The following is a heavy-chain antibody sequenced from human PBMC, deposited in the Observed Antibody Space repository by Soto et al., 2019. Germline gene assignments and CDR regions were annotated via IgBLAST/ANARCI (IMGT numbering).Heavy chain of an antibody. CDR2: FVPLFGTT. CDR1: GGTFSGYA. CDR3: ATHGLGVPSPPYFDN. Sequence: QLVQSGSEVKKPGSSVKVSCQASGGTFSGYALTWVRQAPGQGLEWMGEFVPLFGTTNYAQKFPGRITITADESTSTAYMELSSLRSDDTAVYYFATHGLGVPSPPYFDNWGQCTLVTVSS. J-gene: IGHJ4*02. V-gene: IGHV1-69*01.